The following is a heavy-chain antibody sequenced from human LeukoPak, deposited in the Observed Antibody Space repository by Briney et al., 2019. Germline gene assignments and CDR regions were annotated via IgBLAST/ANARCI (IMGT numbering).Heavy chain of an antibody. J-gene: IGHJ4*02. CDR2: ISYDGSNK. D-gene: IGHD1-26*01. Sequence: GGSLRLSCAASGFIFSSYDMHWVRRAPGKGLEWVTVISYDGSNKYSADSVKGRFTISRDNSKNTLYLQMNSLRAEDTAVYYCAKEGNSGSYYFDYWGQGTLVTVSS. CDR1: GFIFSSYD. CDR3: AKEGNSGSYYFDY. V-gene: IGHV3-30*18.